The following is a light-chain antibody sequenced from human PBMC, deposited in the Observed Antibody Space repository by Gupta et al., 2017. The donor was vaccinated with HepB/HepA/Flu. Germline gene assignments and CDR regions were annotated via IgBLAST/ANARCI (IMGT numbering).Light chain of an antibody. Sequence: QLVLTQSPSASASLAASVNLTCTLSSGHNSYAIAWHPQQSEKGLRFLMKLNSDGSHTKGDGIPDRFSGSSSGAERYLTISSLQSEEEADYYCQTWGTGIVVFGGGTKLTVL. CDR3: QTWGTGIVV. CDR2: LNSDGSH. J-gene: IGLJ2*01. V-gene: IGLV4-69*01. CDR1: SGHNSYA.